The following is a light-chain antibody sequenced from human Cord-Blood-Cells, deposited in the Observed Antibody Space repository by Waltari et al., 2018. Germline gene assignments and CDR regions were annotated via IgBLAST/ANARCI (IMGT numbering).Light chain of an antibody. CDR1: SLRSYY. V-gene: IGLV3-19*01. CDR2: GKN. Sequence: SSELTQDPAVSVALGQTVRITCQGDSLRSYYATWYQQKPGPDPVLVIYGKNNRASGIPDRFSGSFSGNTASLTITGAQAEDEADYYWNSRDSSGNHWVFGGGTKLTVL. CDR3: NSRDSSGNHWV. J-gene: IGLJ3*02.